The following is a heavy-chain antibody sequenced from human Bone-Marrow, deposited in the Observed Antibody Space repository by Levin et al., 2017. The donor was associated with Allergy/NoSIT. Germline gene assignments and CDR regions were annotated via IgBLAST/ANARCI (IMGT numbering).Heavy chain of an antibody. J-gene: IGHJ4*02. Sequence: SETLSLTCTVSGDSINADGYYLTWIRQFPGKGLEWIGYIRHSGTTFSNPSLKGRATLSVDTSKSQFSLRLTSVTAADTAVYFCTRDSPGNYFDSWGQGTLVTVSS. CDR1: GDSINADGYY. CDR2: IRHSGTT. CDR3: TRDSPGNYFDS. V-gene: IGHV4-31*03.